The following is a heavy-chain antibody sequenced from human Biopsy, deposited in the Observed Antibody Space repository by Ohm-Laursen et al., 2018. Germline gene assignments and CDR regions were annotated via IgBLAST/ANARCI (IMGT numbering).Heavy chain of an antibody. D-gene: IGHD3-10*01. CDR1: GFTLSSYS. Sequence: SLRLSCAASGFTLSSYSMNWVRQTPGKGLEWVSTISSSSDNIYYVDSVKGRFTISRDNAKNSLYLQMGSLRAEDTAVYYCARSRGSSGIATIYYYGMDVWGQGTTVTVSS. J-gene: IGHJ6*02. CDR3: ARSRGSSGIATIYYYGMDV. CDR2: ISSSSDNI. V-gene: IGHV3-21*01.